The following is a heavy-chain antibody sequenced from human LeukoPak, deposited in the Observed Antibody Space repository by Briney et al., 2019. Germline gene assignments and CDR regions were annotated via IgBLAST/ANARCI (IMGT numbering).Heavy chain of an antibody. CDR1: GGSISSYY. Sequence: SETLSLTCTVSGGSISSYYWSWIRQPPGKGLEWIGYIYYSGSTNYNPSLKSRVTISVDTSKNQFSLKLSSVTAADTAVYYCARGGIGYCSSTSCLGPVWFDPWGQGTLVTVSS. J-gene: IGHJ5*02. CDR2: IYYSGST. CDR3: ARGGIGYCSSTSCLGPVWFDP. D-gene: IGHD2-2*03. V-gene: IGHV4-59*08.